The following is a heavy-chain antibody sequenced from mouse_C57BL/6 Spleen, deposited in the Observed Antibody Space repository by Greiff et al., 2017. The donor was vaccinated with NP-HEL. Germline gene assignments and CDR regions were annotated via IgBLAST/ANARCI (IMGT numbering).Heavy chain of an antibody. CDR1: GYTFTDYE. V-gene: IGHV1-15*01. Sequence: VQLQESGAELVRPGASVTLSCKASGYTFTDYEMHWVKQTPVHGLEWIGSIDPETGGTAYNQKFKGKAILTADTSSSTAYMELRSLTSKDAAVYYGTRAPDGYYVAYWGQGTLVTVAA. D-gene: IGHD2-3*01. J-gene: IGHJ3*01. CDR2: IDPETGGT. CDR3: TRAPDGYYVAY.